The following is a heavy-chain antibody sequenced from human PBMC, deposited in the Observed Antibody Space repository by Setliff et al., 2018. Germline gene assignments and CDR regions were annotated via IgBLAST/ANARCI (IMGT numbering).Heavy chain of an antibody. Sequence: SETLSLTCTVSGGSISTNTYFWGWIRQPPGKGLEWIGNTYYSGDTYYNPSLKSRVTISVDTSRNQFSLKLSSVTATDTAIYYCARHVGIRGRGYNYYYYFMDVWGKGTTVTVSS. J-gene: IGHJ6*03. D-gene: IGHD3-10*01. CDR2: TYYSGDT. CDR3: ARHVGIRGRGYNYYYYFMDV. CDR1: GGSISTNTYF. V-gene: IGHV4-39*01.